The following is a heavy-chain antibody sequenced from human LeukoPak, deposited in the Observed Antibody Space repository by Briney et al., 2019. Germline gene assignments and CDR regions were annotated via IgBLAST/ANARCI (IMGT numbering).Heavy chain of an antibody. V-gene: IGHV4-34*01. CDR3: ARLVGATSGNYFDF. CDR2: INHSGNT. J-gene: IGHJ4*02. CDR1: GGTFSGYY. Sequence: PSETLSLTCAVYGGTFSGYYWSWIRQPPGTGLEWIGEINHSGNTNYNPSLKSRVTTSVDTSKNQFFLKLTSVTAADTAVYYCARLVGATSGNYFDFWGRGTLVTVSS. D-gene: IGHD1-26*01.